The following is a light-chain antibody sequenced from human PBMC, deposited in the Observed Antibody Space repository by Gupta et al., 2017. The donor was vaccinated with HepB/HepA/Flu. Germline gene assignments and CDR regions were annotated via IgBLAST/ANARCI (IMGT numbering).Light chain of an antibody. CDR3: MQAVQTYHT. CDR2: WAS. Sequence: DIVLSQSPLSLPVTPGEPASISCRSSQSLLHSTGFHHLDWYLQKPGQSPQLLIFWASHRASGVPDRGSGSGSGKDFTRTISRVEAEDVGEEYCMQAVQTYHTCGQGPTLAIK. V-gene: IGKV2-28*01. CDR1: QSLLHSTGFHH. J-gene: IGKJ2*01.